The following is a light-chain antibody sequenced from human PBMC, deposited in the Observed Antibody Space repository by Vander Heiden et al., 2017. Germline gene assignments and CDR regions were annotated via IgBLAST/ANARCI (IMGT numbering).Light chain of an antibody. CDR3: QQRDNTPPT. V-gene: IGKV1-39*01. J-gene: IGKJ1*01. CDR1: QSIRNY. CDR2: AAS. Sequence: DIQMTQSPSSLSASVGDRVTITCRASQSIRNYLNWYQQKPQKAPKLLIFAASSLQSGVPSRFSGSGSGTDFTLTISRLQPEDSATYYCQQRDNTPPTFGQGTKVEIK.